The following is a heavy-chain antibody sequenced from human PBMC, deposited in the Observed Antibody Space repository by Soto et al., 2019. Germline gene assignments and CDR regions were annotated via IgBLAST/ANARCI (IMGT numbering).Heavy chain of an antibody. CDR2: ISCCGGST. CDR3: AKADGEQWLIPHLDN. CDR1: GFNFKKFA. J-gene: IGHJ1*01. Sequence: SGGSLRLSCEASGFNFKKFAMGWVRQAPGEGLEWVSGISCCGGSTFYADSVKGRFSLARDDSKNTLSLQLNSLGVEDTAHYYCAKADGEQWLIPHLDNWGQGT. V-gene: IGHV3-23*01. D-gene: IGHD6-19*01.